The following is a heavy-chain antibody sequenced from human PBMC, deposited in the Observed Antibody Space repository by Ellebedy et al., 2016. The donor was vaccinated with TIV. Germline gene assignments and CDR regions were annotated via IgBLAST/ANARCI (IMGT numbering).Heavy chain of an antibody. CDR3: ATDRGEGGLPSFFDS. V-gene: IGHV3-21*01. J-gene: IGHJ4*02. CDR2: VNSVSTYM. CDR1: GFPFSNYN. Sequence: PGGSLRLSCAVSGFPFSNYNMNWIRQAPGKGLEWVSSVNSVSTYMFYADSVKGRFTVSRDNAKNSLYLQMNSLRAEDTAVYYCATDRGEGGLPSFFDSWGQGTLVTVST. D-gene: IGHD3-10*01.